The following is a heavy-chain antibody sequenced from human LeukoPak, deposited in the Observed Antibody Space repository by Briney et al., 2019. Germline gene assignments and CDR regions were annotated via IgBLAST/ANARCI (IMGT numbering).Heavy chain of an antibody. CDR2: INHSGST. CDR1: GGSFSGYY. Sequence: PSETLSLTCAVYGGSFSGYYWSWIRQPPGKGLEWIGEINHSGSTNYNPSLKSRVTISVDTSKNQFSLKLSSVTAADTAVYYCARGRLRYYYDSSGYYYGIRFGYWGQGTLVTVSS. D-gene: IGHD3-22*01. CDR3: ARGRLRYYYDSSGYYYGIRFGY. J-gene: IGHJ4*02. V-gene: IGHV4-34*01.